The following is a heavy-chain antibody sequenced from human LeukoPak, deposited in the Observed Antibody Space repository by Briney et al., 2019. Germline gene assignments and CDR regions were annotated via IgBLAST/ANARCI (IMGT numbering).Heavy chain of an antibody. CDR1: GGSISSGDYY. Sequence: PSETLSLTCTVSGGSISSGDYYWSWIRQPPGKGLEWIGYIYYSGSTYYNPSLKSRVTISVDTSKNQFSLKLSSVTAADTAVYYCARYCSSTSCYSYYYMDVWGKGTTVTVSS. V-gene: IGHV4-30-4*08. CDR3: ARYCSSTSCYSYYYMDV. J-gene: IGHJ6*03. D-gene: IGHD2-2*02. CDR2: IYYSGST.